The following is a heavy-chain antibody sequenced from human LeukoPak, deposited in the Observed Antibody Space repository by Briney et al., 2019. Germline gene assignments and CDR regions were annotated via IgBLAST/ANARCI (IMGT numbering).Heavy chain of an antibody. V-gene: IGHV4-59*11. D-gene: IGHD3-3*01. Sequence: PSETLSLTCTVSGGSISSHYWSWIRQPPGKGLEWIGYIYYSGSTNYNPSLKSRVTISVDTSKNQFSLKLSSVTAADTAVYYCARAYDFWSGYYGSEGYYFDYWGQGTLVTVSS. CDR2: IYYSGST. J-gene: IGHJ4*02. CDR1: GGSISSHY. CDR3: ARAYDFWSGYYGSEGYYFDY.